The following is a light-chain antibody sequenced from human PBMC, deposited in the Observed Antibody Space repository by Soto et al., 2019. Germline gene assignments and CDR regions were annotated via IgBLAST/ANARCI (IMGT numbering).Light chain of an antibody. CDR2: DVG. J-gene: IGLJ2*01. Sequence: QSALTQPASVSGSPGQSITISCTGTSSDVGGYNYVSWYQQHPGKAPKLMIYDVGNRPSGVSNRFSGSKSGNTASLTISGLQAEDEADYYCSSYTSSSPVVFGGGTKRTVL. CDR3: SSYTSSSPVV. V-gene: IGLV2-14*01. CDR1: SSDVGGYNY.